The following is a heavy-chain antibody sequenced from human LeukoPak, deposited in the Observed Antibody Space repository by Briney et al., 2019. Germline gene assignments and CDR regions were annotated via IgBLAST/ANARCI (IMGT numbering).Heavy chain of an antibody. CDR1: GGSISSGGYS. Sequence: SETLSLTCAVSGGSISSGGYSWSWIRQPPGKGLEWIGYIYHSGSTYYNPSLKSRVTISVDRSKSQFSLKLSSVTAADTAVYYCASSKGFPDPYYFDYWGQGTLVTVSS. D-gene: IGHD1-14*01. V-gene: IGHV4-30-2*01. CDR2: IYHSGST. J-gene: IGHJ4*02. CDR3: ASSKGFPDPYYFDY.